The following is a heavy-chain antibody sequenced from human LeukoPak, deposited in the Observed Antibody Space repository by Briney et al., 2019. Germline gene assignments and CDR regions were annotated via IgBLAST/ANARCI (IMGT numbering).Heavy chain of an antibody. CDR2: IYYSGST. CDR3: ASLSDGYNPQFAY. D-gene: IGHD5-24*01. CDR1: GGSISGYY. V-gene: IGHV4-59*01. Sequence: PSETLSLTCTVSGGSISGYYWSWIRQPPGKGLGWIGYIYYSGSTNDNPSLRSRVTISVDTSKNQFSLKLSSVTAADTAVYYCASLSDGYNPQFAYWGQGTLVTVSS. J-gene: IGHJ4*02.